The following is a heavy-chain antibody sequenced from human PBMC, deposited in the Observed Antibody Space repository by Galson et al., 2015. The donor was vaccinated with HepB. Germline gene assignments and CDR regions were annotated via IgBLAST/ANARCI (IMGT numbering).Heavy chain of an antibody. J-gene: IGHJ2*01. CDR2: IAPDGSEV. CDR3: ARVLTHWYCDL. CDR1: GFSFGTSW. D-gene: IGHD4-23*01. V-gene: IGHV3-7*01. Sequence: SLRLSCAASGFSFGTSWMTWFRRAPGKGLEWVANIAPDGSEVFYVHSVKGRFTISRDNARNSLYLQVHSPRADDTAEYYCARVLTHWYCDLWGRGTLVTVSP.